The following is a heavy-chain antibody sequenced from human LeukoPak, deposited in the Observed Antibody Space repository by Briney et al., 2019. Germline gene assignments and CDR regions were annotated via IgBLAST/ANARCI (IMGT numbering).Heavy chain of an antibody. D-gene: IGHD3-10*01. CDR1: GYTFTSYA. CDR2: INTNTGNP. Sequence: GASVKVSCKASGYTFTSYAMNWVRQAPGQGLEWMGWINTNTGNPTYAQGFTGRFVFSLDTSVSTAYLQISSLKAEDTAVYYCARDHAQLWFGELLPPSADGMDVWGQGTTVTVSS. J-gene: IGHJ6*02. V-gene: IGHV7-4-1*02. CDR3: ARDHAQLWFGELLPPSADGMDV.